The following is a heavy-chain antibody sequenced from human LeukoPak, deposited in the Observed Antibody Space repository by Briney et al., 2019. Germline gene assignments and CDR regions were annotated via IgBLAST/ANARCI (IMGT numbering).Heavy chain of an antibody. J-gene: IGHJ6*01. CDR3: ARHGFLSWSYLQSWGDARLDGMDV. V-gene: IGHV4-39*01. Sequence: SETLSLTCTVSGGSISSSSYYWGWIRQPPGKGLEWIGCIYYSGSTYYNPSLKSRVTISVDTSKNQFSLKLSSVTAAATAVYYCARHGFLSWSYLQSWGDARLDGMDVWGQGPTVSVP. CDR2: IYYSGST. D-gene: IGHD1-26*01. CDR1: GGSISSSSYY.